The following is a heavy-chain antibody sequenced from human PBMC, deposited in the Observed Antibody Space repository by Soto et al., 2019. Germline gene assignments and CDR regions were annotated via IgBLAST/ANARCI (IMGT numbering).Heavy chain of an antibody. CDR2: MNPNSGNT. Sequence: ASVKVSCKASRYTFTSYDNNWVRQATGQGLEWMGWMNPNSGNTGYAQKFQGRVTMTRNTSMSTAYMELSSLTSEDTAVYYCAREYSISSGRDVFDIWGQGTMVTVSS. CDR3: AREYSISSGRDVFDI. J-gene: IGHJ3*02. D-gene: IGHD6-6*01. CDR1: RYTFTSYD. V-gene: IGHV1-8*01.